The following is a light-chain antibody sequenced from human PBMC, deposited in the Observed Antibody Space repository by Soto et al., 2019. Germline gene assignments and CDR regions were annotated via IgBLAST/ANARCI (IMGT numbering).Light chain of an antibody. CDR1: QSIDNW. V-gene: IGKV1-5*01. CDR2: DAS. CDR3: QHYDTFPYT. J-gene: IGKJ2*01. Sequence: DIPMTQSPSFVSASVGDRVTITCRASQSIDNWLAWYQQKPGKAPKLLIYDASTLESGVSSGFSGSGSGTEFTLTISSLRPDDFATYYCQHYDTFPYTFGQGPKLEIK.